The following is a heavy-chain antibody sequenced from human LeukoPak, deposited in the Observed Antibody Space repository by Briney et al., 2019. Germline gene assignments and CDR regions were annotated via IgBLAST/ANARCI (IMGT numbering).Heavy chain of an antibody. CDR2: INSDGSST. CDR3: ARAGVRGVISWFDP. V-gene: IGHV3-74*01. Sequence: GGSLRLSCAASGFTFSSYWMHWVRQAPGKGLVWVSRINSDGSSTTYADSVKGRFTISRDNAENTLYLQMNSLRAEDTAVYYCARAGVRGVISWFDPWGQGTLVTVSS. J-gene: IGHJ5*02. D-gene: IGHD3-10*01. CDR1: GFTFSSYW.